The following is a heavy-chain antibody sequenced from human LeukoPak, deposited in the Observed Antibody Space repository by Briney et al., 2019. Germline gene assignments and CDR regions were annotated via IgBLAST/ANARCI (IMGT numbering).Heavy chain of an antibody. CDR3: ARDHPGLYPFDY. J-gene: IGHJ4*02. V-gene: IGHV3-23*01. CDR1: GFTFNTYA. CDR2: IRGSGGST. Sequence: PGGSLRLSCAVSGFTFNTYAMSWVRQAPGKGLEWVSVIRGSGGSTHYADSVKGRFTISRDNSKNTLYLQMNSLRAEDTAVYYCARDHPGLYPFDYWGQGTLVTVSS. D-gene: IGHD2-15*01.